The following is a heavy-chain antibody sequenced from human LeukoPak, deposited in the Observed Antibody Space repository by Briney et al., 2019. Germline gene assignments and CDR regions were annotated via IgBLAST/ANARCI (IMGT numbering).Heavy chain of an antibody. CDR3: TGNYYGSGSYADFDY. J-gene: IGHJ4*02. CDR1: GGSISSYY. D-gene: IGHD3-10*01. Sequence: AETLSLTCTVSGGSISSYYWSWIRQPAGKGLEWVGRIRSIANGYATAYAASVKGRFTISRDDSKNTAYLQMDSLKTEDTAVYYCTGNYYGSGSYADFDYWGQGTLVTVSS. V-gene: IGHV3-73*01. CDR2: IRSIANGYAT.